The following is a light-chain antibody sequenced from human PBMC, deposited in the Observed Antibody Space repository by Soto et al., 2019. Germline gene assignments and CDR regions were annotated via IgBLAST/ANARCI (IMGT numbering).Light chain of an antibody. CDR1: SSDVGGYNY. J-gene: IGLJ1*01. CDR2: EVS. CDR3: SSYTSSSTLV. V-gene: IGLV2-14*01. Sequence: QSALTQPSSVSGSPGQSITISCTGTSSDVGGYNYVSWYQQHPGKAPKLMIYEVSNRPSGVSNRFSGSKSGNTASLNISGLQAEDEADYYCSSYTSSSTLVFGTGTKVT.